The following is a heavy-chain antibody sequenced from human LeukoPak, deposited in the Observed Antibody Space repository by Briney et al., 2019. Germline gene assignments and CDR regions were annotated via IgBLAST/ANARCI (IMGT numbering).Heavy chain of an antibody. D-gene: IGHD1-26*01. CDR2: ISSSSRTI. V-gene: IGHV3-48*04. Sequence: PGGSLRLSCAASGFTFSSYSMNWVRQAPGKGLEWVSYISSSSRTIYYADSVKGRFTISRDNAKNSLYLQMNSLRAEDTAVYYCARSFPNPKYSGSYYGYFDYWGQGTLVTVSS. CDR3: ARSFPNPKYSGSYYGYFDY. J-gene: IGHJ4*02. CDR1: GFTFSSYS.